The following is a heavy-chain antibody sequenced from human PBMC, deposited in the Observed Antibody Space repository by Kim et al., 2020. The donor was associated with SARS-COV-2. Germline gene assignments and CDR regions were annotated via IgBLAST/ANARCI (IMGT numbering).Heavy chain of an antibody. CDR1: GFTFSSYG. D-gene: IGHD2-8*02. V-gene: IGHV3-33*01. J-gene: IGHJ6*02. CDR2: IWYDGSNK. Sequence: GGSLRLSCAASGFTFSSYGMHWVRQAPGKGLEWVAVIWYDGSNKYYADSVKGRFTISRDNSKNTLYLQMNSLRAEDTAVYYCARDGTGPGGMDVWGQGTTVTVSS. CDR3: ARDGTGPGGMDV.